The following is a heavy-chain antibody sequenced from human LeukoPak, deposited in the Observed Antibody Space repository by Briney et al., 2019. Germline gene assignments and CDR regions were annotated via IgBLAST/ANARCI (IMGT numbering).Heavy chain of an antibody. CDR3: AREVAAAGTRWFDP. D-gene: IGHD6-13*01. Sequence: SETLSLTCTASGGSISSYYWSWIRQPAGKGLEWIGRIYTSGSTNYSPSLKSRVTMSVDTSKNQFSLTLSSVTAADTAVYYCAREVAAAGTRWFDPWDQGTLVTVSS. V-gene: IGHV4-4*07. J-gene: IGHJ5*02. CDR2: IYTSGST. CDR1: GGSISSYY.